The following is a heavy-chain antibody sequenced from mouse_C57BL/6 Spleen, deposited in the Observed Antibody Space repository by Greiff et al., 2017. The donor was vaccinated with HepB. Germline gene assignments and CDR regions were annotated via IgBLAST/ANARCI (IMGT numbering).Heavy chain of an antibody. Sequence: EVQRVESGGGLVKPGGSLKLSCAASGFTFSSYAMSWVRQTPEKRLEWVATISDGGSYTYYPDNVKGRFTISRDNAKNNLYLQMSHLKSEDTAMYYCAREGVDYYGSSYYFDCWGQGTTLTVSS. CDR2: ISDGGSYT. CDR3: AREGVDYYGSSYYFDC. CDR1: GFTFSSYA. D-gene: IGHD1-1*01. J-gene: IGHJ2*01. V-gene: IGHV5-4*01.